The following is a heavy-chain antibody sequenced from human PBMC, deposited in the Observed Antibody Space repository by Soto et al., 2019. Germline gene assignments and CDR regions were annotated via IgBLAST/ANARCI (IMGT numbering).Heavy chain of an antibody. CDR3: ARGDMITFGGVFFDY. CDR1: GYTFTSYA. J-gene: IGHJ4*02. D-gene: IGHD3-16*01. V-gene: IGHV1-3*01. CDR2: INAGNGNT. Sequence: GASVKVSCKASGYTFTSYAMHWVRQAPGQRLEWMGWINAGNGNTKYSQKFQGRVTITRDTSASTAYMELSSLRSEDTAVYYCARGDMITFGGVFFDYWGQGTLVTVSS.